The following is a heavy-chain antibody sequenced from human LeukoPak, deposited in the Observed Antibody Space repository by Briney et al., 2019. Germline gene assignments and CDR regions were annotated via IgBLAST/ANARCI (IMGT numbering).Heavy chain of an antibody. CDR3: VRGDNRDY. Sequence: PGGSLRLSCAASGFSFSTSTMNWVRQAPGKGLEWVSSIGKTSRDMYYADSVRGRFTISRDNAKNSLFLLMNSLRVEDTSVYYCVRGDNRDYWGQGTLVTVSS. CDR2: IGKTSRDM. D-gene: IGHD1-14*01. J-gene: IGHJ4*02. V-gene: IGHV3-21*01. CDR1: GFSFSTST.